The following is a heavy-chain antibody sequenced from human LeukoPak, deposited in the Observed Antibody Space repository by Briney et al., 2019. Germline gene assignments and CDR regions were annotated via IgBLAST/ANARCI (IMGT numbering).Heavy chain of an antibody. CDR2: IKSKTDGGTT. CDR1: GFTFSNAW. J-gene: IGHJ4*02. D-gene: IGHD3-10*01. V-gene: IGHV3-15*01. Sequence: PGGSLRLSCAASGFTFSNAWMSWVRQTPGKGLEWVGRIKSKTDGGTTDYVAPVKGRFTISRDDSKNTLYLQMNSLKSEDTAVYYCTTDHSSGSYRYFNYWGQGTLVTVSS. CDR3: TTDHSSGSYRYFNY.